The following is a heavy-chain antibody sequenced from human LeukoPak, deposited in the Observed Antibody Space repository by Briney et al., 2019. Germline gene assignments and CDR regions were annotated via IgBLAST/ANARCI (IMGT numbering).Heavy chain of an antibody. V-gene: IGHV3-11*04. CDR3: ARGKTYYDFWSGGEGFDY. CDR2: XXSXGSTI. CDR1: XFTXXXXX. J-gene: IGHJ4*02. D-gene: IGHD3-3*01. Sequence: XXXAAXXFTXXXXXMSWXXXAPGXXLXXXXXXXSXGSTIYYADSVKGRFTISRDNAKNSLYLQMNSLRAEDTAVYYCARGKTYYDFWSGGEGFDYWGQGTLVTVSS.